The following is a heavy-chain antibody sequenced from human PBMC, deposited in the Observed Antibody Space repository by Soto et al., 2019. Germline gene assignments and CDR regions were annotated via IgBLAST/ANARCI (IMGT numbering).Heavy chain of an antibody. Sequence: SVKVSCKASGGTFSSYASSWVRQAPGQGLEWMGGIIPIFGTANYAQKFQGRVTITADESTSTAYMELSSLRSEDTAVYYCAREYSGSYFELYYFAYWGQGTLVTVSS. D-gene: IGHD1-26*01. CDR2: IIPIFGTA. CDR3: AREYSGSYFELYYFAY. V-gene: IGHV1-69*13. CDR1: GGTFSSYA. J-gene: IGHJ4*02.